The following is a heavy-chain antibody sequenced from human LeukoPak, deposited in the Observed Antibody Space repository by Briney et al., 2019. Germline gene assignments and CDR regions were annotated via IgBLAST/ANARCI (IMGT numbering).Heavy chain of an antibody. D-gene: IGHD3-3*01. CDR1: GFTFSSYG. CDR3: ARKAVTIFGVVIPYYYYYMDV. CDR2: IRYDGSNK. J-gene: IGHJ6*03. Sequence: GGSLRLSCAASGFTFSSYGMHWVRQAPGKGLEWVAFIRYDGSNKYYADSVKGRFTISRDNSKNTLYLQMNSLRAEDTAVYYCARKAVTIFGVVIPYYYYYMDVWGKGATVTVSS. V-gene: IGHV3-30*02.